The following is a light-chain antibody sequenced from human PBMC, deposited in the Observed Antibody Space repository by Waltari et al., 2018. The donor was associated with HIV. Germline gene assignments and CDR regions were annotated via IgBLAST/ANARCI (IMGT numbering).Light chain of an antibody. V-gene: IGLV2-14*01. J-gene: IGLJ3*02. Sequence: QSALTQPASVSGLPGQSITISCTGTSSDIGSSNYVSWYQQHPGIAPKLMIYDVSNRPIGVSNRFSGSKSGNSASLTISGLQAEDEADYYCSSYRSIGTWVFGGGTKLTVL. CDR3: SSYRSIGTWV. CDR1: SSDIGSSNY. CDR2: DVS.